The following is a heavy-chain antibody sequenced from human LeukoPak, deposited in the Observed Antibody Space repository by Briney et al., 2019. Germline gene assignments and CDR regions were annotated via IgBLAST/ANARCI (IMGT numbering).Heavy chain of an antibody. D-gene: IGHD3-9*01. CDR3: ARFYYDILTGYYYFDY. CDR2: INPNSGGT. CDR1: GYTFTGYY. J-gene: IGHJ4*02. Sequence: ASVKVSCKASGYTFTGYYMHWVRQAPGQGLEWMGWINPNSGGTNYAQKFQGRVTMTRDTSISTVYMELSRLRSDDTAVYYCARFYYDILTGYYYFDYWGQGTLVTVSS. V-gene: IGHV1-2*02.